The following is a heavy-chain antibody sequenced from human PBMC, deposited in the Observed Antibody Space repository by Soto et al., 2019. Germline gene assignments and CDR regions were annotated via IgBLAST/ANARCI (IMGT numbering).Heavy chain of an antibody. D-gene: IGHD7-27*01. Sequence: TSETLSLTCTVSGGSISSSYWSWIRQPPGKGLEWIGYIYYSGTTSYNPSLKSRVTISVGASKNQFSLKLSSVTAADTAVYYCARGGFKWGDAFDIWGQGTMVTVSS. CDR1: GGSISSSY. V-gene: IGHV4-59*01. CDR3: ARGGFKWGDAFDI. CDR2: IYYSGTT. J-gene: IGHJ3*02.